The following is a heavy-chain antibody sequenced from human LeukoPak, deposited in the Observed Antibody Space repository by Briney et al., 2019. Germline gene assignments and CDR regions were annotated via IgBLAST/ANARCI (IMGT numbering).Heavy chain of an antibody. J-gene: IGHJ4*02. CDR2: ISAYNGNT. CDR1: GYTFTTYY. V-gene: IGHV1-18*04. CDR3: ARAPRYYYDSSGYPTDY. Sequence: GASVKVSCKTSGYTFTTYYIHWIRQAPGQGLEWMGWISAYNGNTNYAQKLQGRVTMTTDTSTSTAYMELRSLRSDDTAVYYCARAPRYYYDSSGYPTDYWGQGTLVTVSS. D-gene: IGHD3-22*01.